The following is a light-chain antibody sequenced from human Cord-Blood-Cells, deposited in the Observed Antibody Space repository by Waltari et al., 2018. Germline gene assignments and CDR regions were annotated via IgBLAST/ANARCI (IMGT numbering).Light chain of an antibody. Sequence: DIQMTQSPSSLSASVGDRVTITCQASEDISNYLNWYQQKPGKAPKPLIYDESNLETGVPTRFSGSGSGTDFTFTISSLQPEDIATYYCQQYDNRPPMYTFGQGTKLEIK. V-gene: IGKV1-33*01. CDR3: QQYDNRPPMYT. CDR2: DES. CDR1: EDISNY. J-gene: IGKJ2*01.